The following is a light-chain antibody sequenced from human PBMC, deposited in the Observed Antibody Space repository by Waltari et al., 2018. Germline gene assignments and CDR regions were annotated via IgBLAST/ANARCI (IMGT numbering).Light chain of an antibody. CDR1: SSDLLTYNY. CDR2: DVT. J-gene: IGLJ3*02. CDR3: CSYTGGYTWV. V-gene: IGLV2-11*01. Sequence: QSALTQPRSVSGSPGQSVPISCTGTSSDLLTYNYVSWYQQPPGKAPKLLIHDVTRRPSGVPDRFSGSRSGNTASLTISGLQAEDEADYYCCSYTGGYTWVFGGGTKLTVL.